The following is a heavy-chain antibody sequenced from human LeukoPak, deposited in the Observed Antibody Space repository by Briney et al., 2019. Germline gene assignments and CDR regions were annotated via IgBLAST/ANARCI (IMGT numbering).Heavy chain of an antibody. D-gene: IGHD4-17*01. CDR3: AKDLVPTTVTWLGAFDI. CDR2: IKYDGSEK. CDR1: GFTFSSKW. J-gene: IGHJ3*02. V-gene: IGHV3-7*01. Sequence: QSGGSLRLSCAASGFTFSSKWMSWVRQAPGKGLEWVANIKYDGSEKNYVDSVKGRFTISRDNSKNTLYLQMNSLRAEDTAVYYCAKDLVPTTVTWLGAFDIWGQGTMVTVSS.